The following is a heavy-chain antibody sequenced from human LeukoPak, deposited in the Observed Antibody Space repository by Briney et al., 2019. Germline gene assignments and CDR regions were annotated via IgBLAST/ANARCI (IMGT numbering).Heavy chain of an antibody. Sequence: VASVKVSCKASGYTFTGYYMHWVRQAPGQGLEWMGWINPNSGGTNYAQKFQGRVTMTRDTSISTAYMELISLRSDDTAVYYCARDLFYSVSGTYYNVGRVFNYWGQGTLVTVSS. V-gene: IGHV1-2*02. D-gene: IGHD3-10*01. CDR1: GYTFTGYY. CDR3: ARDLFYSVSGTYYNVGRVFNY. J-gene: IGHJ4*02. CDR2: INPNSGGT.